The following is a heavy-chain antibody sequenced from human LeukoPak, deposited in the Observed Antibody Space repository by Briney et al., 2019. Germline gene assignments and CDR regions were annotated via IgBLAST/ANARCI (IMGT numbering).Heavy chain of an antibody. V-gene: IGHV3-74*01. CDR3: ARDGAWPGPACDY. D-gene: IGHD3-16*01. CDR1: GFTFRSYW. J-gene: IGHJ4*02. Sequence: GGSLRRSCAASGFTFRSYWMQWVRQVPGKGLVWVSRISSDGSITRYADSVKGRFTISRDNAKNTLYLQMNSLRAEDTAVYYCARDGAWPGPACDYWGQGTLVTVSS. CDR2: ISSDGSIT.